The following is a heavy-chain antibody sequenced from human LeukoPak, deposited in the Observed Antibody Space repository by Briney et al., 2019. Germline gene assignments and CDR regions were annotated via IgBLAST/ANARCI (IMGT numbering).Heavy chain of an antibody. Sequence: GGSLRLSCAASGFSFSDYGMHWVRQAPGKGLEWVAVIWYDGSIKNYADSVEGRLTISRDNSNNMLYLQMHSLRVEDTAVYYCARDAASDGSHYGMDAWGEGTTVIVSS. CDR1: GFSFSDYG. J-gene: IGHJ6*04. CDR2: IWYDGSIK. CDR3: ARDAASDGSHYGMDA. V-gene: IGHV3-33*01. D-gene: IGHD5-24*01.